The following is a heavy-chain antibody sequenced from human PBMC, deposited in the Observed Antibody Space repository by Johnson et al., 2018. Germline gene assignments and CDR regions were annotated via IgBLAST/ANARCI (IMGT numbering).Heavy chain of an antibody. CDR1: GFTFDDYA. J-gene: IGHJ1*01. D-gene: IGHD6-19*01. Sequence: EVQLLESGGGLVQPGRSLRLSCAASGFTFDDYAIHWVRQAPGRGLEWVSGISWTSGRIGYADSVKGRFTISRDNAKNSLYLQMNSLRAEDTAFYYCAKGGAGGWGIEYFRHWGQGTLVIVSS. CDR3: AKGGAGGWGIEYFRH. CDR2: ISWTSGRI. V-gene: IGHV3-9*01.